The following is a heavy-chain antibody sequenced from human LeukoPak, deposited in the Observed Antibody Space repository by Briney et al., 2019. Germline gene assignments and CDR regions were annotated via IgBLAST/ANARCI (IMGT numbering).Heavy chain of an antibody. CDR2: IYYSGST. CDR3: ASLIYTAMVLH. Sequence: PSETLSLTCTVSGGSISSSSYYWGWIRQPPGKGLEWIGSIYYSGSTYYNPSLKSRVTISVDTSKNQFSLKLSSVTAADTAVYYCASLIYTAMVLHWGQGTLVTVSS. V-gene: IGHV4-39*01. D-gene: IGHD5-18*01. CDR1: GGSISSSSYY. J-gene: IGHJ4*02.